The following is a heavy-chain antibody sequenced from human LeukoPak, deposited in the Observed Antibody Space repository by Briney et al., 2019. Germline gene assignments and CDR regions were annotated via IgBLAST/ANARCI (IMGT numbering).Heavy chain of an antibody. D-gene: IGHD3-10*01. CDR2: INPNSGGT. CDR1: GYTFTGYY. J-gene: IGHJ6*02. V-gene: IGHV1-2*02. CDR3: ARDQLAYYYGSGRSFGMDV. Sequence: ASVKVSCKASGYTFTGYYMHWVRQAPGQGLEWMGWINPNSGGTNYAQKFQGRVTLTRDTSISTAYMEVSRLRSDDTAVYYCARDQLAYYYGSGRSFGMDVWGQGTTVTVSS.